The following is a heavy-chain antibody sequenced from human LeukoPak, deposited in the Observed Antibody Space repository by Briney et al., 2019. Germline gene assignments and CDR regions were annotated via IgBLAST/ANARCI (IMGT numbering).Heavy chain of an antibody. J-gene: IGHJ4*02. D-gene: IGHD3-3*01. Sequence: HGESLQISCKGSGYSFTSYWIGWVRQMPGKGLEWMGIIYPGDSDTRYSPSFQGQVTISADKSISTAYLQWSSLKASDTAMYYCARHEGLLDFPIDYWGQGTLVTVSS. V-gene: IGHV5-51*01. CDR1: GYSFTSYW. CDR2: IYPGDSDT. CDR3: ARHEGLLDFPIDY.